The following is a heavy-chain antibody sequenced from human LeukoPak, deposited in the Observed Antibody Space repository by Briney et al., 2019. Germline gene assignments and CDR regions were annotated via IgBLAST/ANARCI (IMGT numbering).Heavy chain of an antibody. CDR2: IYYSAST. CDR3: ARLPVRGVKREVGWFDP. CDR1: GGSISSGGYY. V-gene: IGHV4-31*03. J-gene: IGHJ5*02. Sequence: SETLSLTCTVSGGSISSGGYYWSWIRQHPGKGLEWIGYIYYSASTYYNPSLKSRVTISVDTSKNQFSLRLRFVTAADTAVYFCARLPVRGVKREVGWFDPWGQGTLVTVSS. D-gene: IGHD3-10*01.